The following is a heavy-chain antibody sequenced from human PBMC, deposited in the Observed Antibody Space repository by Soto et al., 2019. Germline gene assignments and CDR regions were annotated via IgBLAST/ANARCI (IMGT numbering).Heavy chain of an antibody. D-gene: IGHD1-26*01. CDR1: GFTFSGYN. V-gene: IGHV3-21*01. J-gene: IGHJ4*02. Sequence: EVHLVESGGGLVKSGGSLRLSCAASGFTFSGYNLNWVRQAPEKGPEWVSFISSSGTYTYFADSVKGRFTISRDNAKNSLYLEMDSLRAEDTAMYYCARYDGGSLPSYFANCGQGTLVTVFS. CDR3: ARYDGGSLPSYFAN. CDR2: ISSSGTYT.